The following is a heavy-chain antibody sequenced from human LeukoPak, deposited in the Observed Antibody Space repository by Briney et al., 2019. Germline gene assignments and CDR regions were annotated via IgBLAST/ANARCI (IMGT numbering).Heavy chain of an antibody. Sequence: PSETLSLTCTVSGGSISSYYWSWIRQPPGKGLEWIGYIYYSGSTNYNPSLKSRVTISVDTSKNQFSLKLSSVTAADTAVYYCARVRYGSGRSHDYYYYYYMDVWGKGTTVTISS. D-gene: IGHD3-10*01. CDR3: ARVRYGSGRSHDYYYYYYMDV. V-gene: IGHV4-59*01. CDR2: IYYSGST. CDR1: GGSISSYY. J-gene: IGHJ6*03.